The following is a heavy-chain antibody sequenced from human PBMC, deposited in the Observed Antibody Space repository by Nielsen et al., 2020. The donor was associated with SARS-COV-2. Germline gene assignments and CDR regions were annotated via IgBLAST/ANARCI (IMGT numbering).Heavy chain of an antibody. V-gene: IGHV1-2*06. J-gene: IGHJ5*02. CDR3: ARDYGENYGDYKDENWFDP. Sequence: ASVKVSCKASGYTFTGYYMHWVRQAHGQGLEWMGRINPNSGGTNYAQKFQGRVTMTRDTSISTAYMELSRLRSDDTAVYYCARDYGENYGDYKDENWFDPWGQGTLVTVSS. CDR1: GYTFTGYY. D-gene: IGHD4-17*01. CDR2: INPNSGGT.